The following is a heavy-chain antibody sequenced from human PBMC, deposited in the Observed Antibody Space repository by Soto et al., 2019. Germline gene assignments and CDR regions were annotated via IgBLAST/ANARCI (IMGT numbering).Heavy chain of an antibody. J-gene: IGHJ5*02. V-gene: IGHV3-33*01. CDR1: GFTFSSYG. D-gene: IGHD2-15*01. Sequence: GGSLRLSCAASGFTFSSYGMHWVRQAPGKGLEWVAVIWYDGSNKYYADSVKGRFIISRDNSKNTLYLQMNSLRAEDTAVYYCARGGVVVVAGTNNWFDPWGQGTLVTVSS. CDR2: IWYDGSNK. CDR3: ARGGVVVVAGTNNWFDP.